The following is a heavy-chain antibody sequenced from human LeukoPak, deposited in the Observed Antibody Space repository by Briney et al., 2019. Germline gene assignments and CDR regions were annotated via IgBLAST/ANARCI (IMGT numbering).Heavy chain of an antibody. J-gene: IGHJ4*02. CDR1: GFTFSNAW. Sequence: PGGSLRLSCATSGFTFSNAWMNWVRQAPEKGLEWVSIIFANGRTTFYADSVKGRFTISRDNSKNTLYLQMNSLRAEDTAVYYCAKDLRPDGINDLDHWGQGTLVTVSS. D-gene: IGHD1-1*01. CDR2: IFANGRTT. CDR3: AKDLRPDGINDLDH. V-gene: IGHV3-23*03.